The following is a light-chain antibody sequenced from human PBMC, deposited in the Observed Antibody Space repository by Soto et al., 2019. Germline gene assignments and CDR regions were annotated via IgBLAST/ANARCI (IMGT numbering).Light chain of an antibody. CDR2: EVT. CDR1: SRDIGNYND. V-gene: IGLV2-14*01. Sequence: QSVLTQPASVSGSPGQSITICFTGTSRDIGNYNDVSWYQHHPGKAPKLMIYEVTSRPSGVSDRFSGSKSGMTASLTISGFQPEDEADYFCASYRSANTLVVFGTGTKVTVL. CDR3: ASYRSANTLVV. J-gene: IGLJ1*01.